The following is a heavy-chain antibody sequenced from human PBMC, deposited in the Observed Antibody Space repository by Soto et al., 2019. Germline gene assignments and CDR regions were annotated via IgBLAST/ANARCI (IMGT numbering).Heavy chain of an antibody. CDR3: ARGITVTTIYDY. J-gene: IGHJ4*02. CDR2: FDPEDGET. CDR1: GYTLTELS. V-gene: IGHV1-24*01. D-gene: IGHD4-17*01. Sequence: ASVKVSCKVSGYTLTELSMHWVRQAPGKGLEWMGGFDPEDGETIYAQKLQGRVTMTTDTSTSTAYMELRSLRSDDTAVYYCARGITVTTIYDYWGQGTLVTVSS.